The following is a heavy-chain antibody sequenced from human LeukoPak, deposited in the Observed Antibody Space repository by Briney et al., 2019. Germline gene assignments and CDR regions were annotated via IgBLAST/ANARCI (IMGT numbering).Heavy chain of an antibody. CDR1: GFTFSSHR. CDR3: TTERLMEYYDSRGYLGDS. J-gene: IGHJ4*02. Sequence: GGSLRLSCAASGFTFSSHRMSWVRQAPGKGLEWVANIKKDGSEKYYVDSVKGRFTISRDNAKTSLYLQMNSLTTEDTALYYCTTERLMEYYDSRGYLGDSWGQGTLVTVSS. V-gene: IGHV3-7*03. D-gene: IGHD3-22*01. CDR2: IKKDGSEK.